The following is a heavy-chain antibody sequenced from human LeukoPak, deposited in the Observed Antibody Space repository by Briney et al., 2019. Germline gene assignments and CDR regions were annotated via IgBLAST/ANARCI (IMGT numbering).Heavy chain of an antibody. D-gene: IGHD6-13*01. CDR3: ARGAAAGSSYYFDY. CDR2: ISYDGSNK. Sequence: PGGSLRLSCAASGFTFSSYGMHWVRQAPGKGLEWVAVISYDGSNKYYTDSVKGRFTISRDNSKNTLYLQMNSLRAEDTAVYYCARGAAAGSSYYFDYWGQGTLVTVSS. J-gene: IGHJ4*02. V-gene: IGHV3-30*03. CDR1: GFTFSSYG.